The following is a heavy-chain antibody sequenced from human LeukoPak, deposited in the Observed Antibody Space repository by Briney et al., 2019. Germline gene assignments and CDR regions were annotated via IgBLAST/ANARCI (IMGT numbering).Heavy chain of an antibody. CDR3: AGSTGYSGLKN. J-gene: IGHJ4*02. CDR1: GFTFSTYA. V-gene: IGHV3-23*01. Sequence: PGGSLRLSCAASGFTFSTYAMTWARQAPGKGLEWVSTDTGGRAFYADSVKGRFTISRDNSKNTLCLQMNSLRAEDTAVYYCAGSTGYSGLKNWGQGTLVTVSS. CDR2: DTGGRA. D-gene: IGHD1-26*01.